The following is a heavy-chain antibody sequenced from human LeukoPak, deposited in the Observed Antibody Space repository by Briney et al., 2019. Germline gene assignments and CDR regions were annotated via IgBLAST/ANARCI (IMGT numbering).Heavy chain of an antibody. J-gene: IGHJ5*02. CDR3: ARDLPPLGAVNPRGWFDP. CDR1: GYTFTVYY. V-gene: IGHV1-2*02. CDR2: INPNSGGT. Sequence: ASVKVSCKASGYTFTVYYMHWVRQAPGQGLEWMGWINPNSGGTNYAQKFQGRVTMTRDTSISTAYMELSRLRSDDTAVYYCARDLPPLGAVNPRGWFDPWGQGTLVTVSS. D-gene: IGHD3-16*01.